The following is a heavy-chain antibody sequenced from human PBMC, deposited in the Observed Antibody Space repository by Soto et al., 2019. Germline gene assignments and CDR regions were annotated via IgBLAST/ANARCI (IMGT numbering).Heavy chain of an antibody. V-gene: IGHV1-3*01. D-gene: IGHD6-19*01. Sequence: ASVKVSCKASGYSFINYAMHWVRQAPGQRLEWMGWINAGNGDTKNSQKFQGRVTISRDTSANTAYMELRSLRSEDTAVYYCARATVDAQSRITVPGPDYWGQGTLVTVSS. CDR3: ARATVDAQSRITVPGPDY. CDR2: INAGNGDT. CDR1: GYSFINYA. J-gene: IGHJ4*02.